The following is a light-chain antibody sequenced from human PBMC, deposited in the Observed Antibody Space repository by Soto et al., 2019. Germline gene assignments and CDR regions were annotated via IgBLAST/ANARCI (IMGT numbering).Light chain of an antibody. V-gene: IGKV1-12*01. Sequence: DIQMTQSPSTLSASVGDRVTITCLASQSISSWLAWYQQKPGKAPKLLIYSASSLHSGVPSRFSGSRSGTDFTLTISSLQPEDFATYYCQQANSFPLTFGQGTRLEIK. CDR1: QSISSW. CDR3: QQANSFPLT. J-gene: IGKJ5*01. CDR2: SAS.